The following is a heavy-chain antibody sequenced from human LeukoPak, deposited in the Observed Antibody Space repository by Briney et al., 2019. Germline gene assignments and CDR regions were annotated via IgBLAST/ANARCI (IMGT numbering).Heavy chain of an antibody. CDR1: GFTFSSYW. CDR2: IKQDGSEK. V-gene: IGHV3-7*01. D-gene: IGHD6-13*01. CDR3: ARDSGVSSSWYTFDY. J-gene: IGHJ4*02. Sequence: GGSLRLSCAASGFTFSSYWMSWVRQAPGKGLEWVANIKQDGSEKYYVDSVKGRFTISRDNAKNSLYLQMNSLRAEDTAVYYCARDSGVSSSWYTFDYWGQGTLVTVSS.